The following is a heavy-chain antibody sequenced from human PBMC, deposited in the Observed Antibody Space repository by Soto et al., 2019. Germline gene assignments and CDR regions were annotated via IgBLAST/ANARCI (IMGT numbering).Heavy chain of an antibody. D-gene: IGHD6-13*01. CDR2: ISAYNGNT. Sequence: GASVKVSCKASGYTFTSYGIGWVRQAPGRGLEWMGWISAYNGNTNYAQKLQGRVTMTTDTSTSTAYMELRSLRSDDTAVYYCARDKAAGTQSGRFDPWGQGTLVTVSS. J-gene: IGHJ5*02. V-gene: IGHV1-18*01. CDR3: ARDKAAGTQSGRFDP. CDR1: GYTFTSYG.